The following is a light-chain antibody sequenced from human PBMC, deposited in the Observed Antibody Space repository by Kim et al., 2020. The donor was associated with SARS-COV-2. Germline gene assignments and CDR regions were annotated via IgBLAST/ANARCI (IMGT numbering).Light chain of an antibody. V-gene: IGKV1-8*01. J-gene: IGKJ4*01. CDR3: QQYYSSPLS. Sequence: ASTGDRVTITCRASQGISTYLAWYQQKPGKAPKLLIYAASTLQSGVPSRFSGSGSGTDFTLTISCLQSEDFATYYCQQYYSSPLSFGGGTEVEIK. CDR2: AAS. CDR1: QGISTY.